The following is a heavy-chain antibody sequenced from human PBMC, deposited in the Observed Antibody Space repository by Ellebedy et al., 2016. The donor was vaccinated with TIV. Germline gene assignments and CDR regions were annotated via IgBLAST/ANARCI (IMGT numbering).Heavy chain of an antibody. J-gene: IGHJ4*02. CDR2: IHHSGST. CDR3: ARHSWEIVVVPAATNYFDY. Sequence: MPGGSLRLSCAVYGGSFSGYYWSWIRQPPGKGLEWIGEIHHSGSTNYNPSLKSRVTISVDTSKNQFSLKLSSVTAADTAVYYCARHSWEIVVVPAATNYFDYWGQGTLVTVSS. V-gene: IGHV4-34*01. CDR1: GGSFSGYY. D-gene: IGHD2-2*01.